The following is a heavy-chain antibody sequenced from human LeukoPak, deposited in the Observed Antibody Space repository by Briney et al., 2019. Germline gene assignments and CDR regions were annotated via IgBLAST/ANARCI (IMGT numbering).Heavy chain of an antibody. J-gene: IGHJ3*02. CDR2: ISWNSGSI. Sequence: GRSLRLSCAASGFTFDDYAMHWVRQAPGKGLEWVSGISWNSGSIGYADSVKGRFTISRDNAKNSLYLQMNSLRAEDTVLYYCAKDSIKGAFDIWGQGTMVTVSS. CDR3: AKDSIKGAFDI. CDR1: GFTFDDYA. V-gene: IGHV3-9*01.